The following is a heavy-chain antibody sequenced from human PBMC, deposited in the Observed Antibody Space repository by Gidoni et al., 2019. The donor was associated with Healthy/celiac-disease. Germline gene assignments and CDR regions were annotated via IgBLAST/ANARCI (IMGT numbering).Heavy chain of an antibody. Sequence: ELQLLESGGGLVQPGGSLRLSCAASRFTFSSYAMSWVRQAPGKGLEWVSAISGSGSSTYYADSVKGRFTISRDNSKNTLYLQMNSLRAEDTAVYYCAKKHDGYNFFDYWGQGTLVTVSS. CDR1: RFTFSSYA. CDR3: AKKHDGYNFFDY. J-gene: IGHJ4*02. D-gene: IGHD5-12*01. CDR2: ISGSGSST. V-gene: IGHV3-23*01.